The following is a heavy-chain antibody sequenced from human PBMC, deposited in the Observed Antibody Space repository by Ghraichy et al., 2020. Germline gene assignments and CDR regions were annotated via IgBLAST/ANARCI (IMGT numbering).Heavy chain of an antibody. CDR1: GGSVSSGSYY. Sequence: SETLSLTCTVSGGSVSSGSYYWTWIRQPPGKELEWIGHIYYSGSTYYNPSLSSRVTISVDTSKNQFSLKLTSLTAADTAVYYCARSDIVVVVAAMEEAFDIWGQGTMVTVSS. J-gene: IGHJ3*02. V-gene: IGHV4-61*01. CDR3: ARSDIVVVVAAMEEAFDI. D-gene: IGHD2-15*01. CDR2: IYYSGST.